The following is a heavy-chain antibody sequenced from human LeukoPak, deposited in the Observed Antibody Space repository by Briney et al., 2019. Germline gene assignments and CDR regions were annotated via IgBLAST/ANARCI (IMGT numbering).Heavy chain of an antibody. CDR2: IKQDGSEN. D-gene: IGHD3-10*01. CDR3: ARDWGLLWFGEFLS. J-gene: IGHJ5*02. V-gene: IGHV3-7*01. CDR1: GFIFSSCW. Sequence: GGSLGLFCGASGFIFSSCWKSWVRQAPGKGLEGVTKIKQDGSENYYVDSVKRRFTISRDNAKTSLYLQMNSLRAEDTAVYYCARDWGLLWFGEFLSWGQGTLVTVSS.